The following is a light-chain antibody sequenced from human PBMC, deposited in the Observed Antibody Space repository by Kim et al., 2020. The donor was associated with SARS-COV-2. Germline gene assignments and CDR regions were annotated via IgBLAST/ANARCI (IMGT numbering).Light chain of an antibody. CDR3: QSYDTSLRALI. J-gene: IGLJ2*01. Sequence: GITLSCTGSNSNLGANHDVHWYQQLPEAALKVLIYGNTHRPSGVPGRFSGSKSGTSASLAITGLQAEDEGDYYCQSYDTSLRALIFGGGTQLTVL. CDR2: GNT. V-gene: IGLV1-40*01. CDR1: NSNLGANHD.